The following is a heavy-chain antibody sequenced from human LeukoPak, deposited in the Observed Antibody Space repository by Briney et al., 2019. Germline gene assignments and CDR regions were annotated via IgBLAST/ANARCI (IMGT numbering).Heavy chain of an antibody. J-gene: IGHJ4*02. Sequence: AGSLRLSCAASGFTFSSYAMSWVRQAPGKGLEWVSAISGSGGSTYYADSVKGRFTISRDNSKNTLYLQMNSLRAEDTAVYYCAKSSGYYYDSSGYVPFDYWGQGTLVTVSS. CDR2: ISGSGGST. CDR1: GFTFSSYA. CDR3: AKSSGYYYDSSGYVPFDY. D-gene: IGHD3-22*01. V-gene: IGHV3-23*01.